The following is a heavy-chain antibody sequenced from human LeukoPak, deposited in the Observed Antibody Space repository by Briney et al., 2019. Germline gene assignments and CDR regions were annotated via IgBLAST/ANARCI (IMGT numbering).Heavy chain of an antibody. Sequence: HPGGSLRLSCVASGFTFSSYEMNWVRQAPGKGLEWVSYIDSVDASRYYADSLKGRFTISRDNAKKTLFLQMNSLRVEDTAVYYCARVAGEGDSSYYYHMDVWGKGTTVTISS. V-gene: IGHV3-48*03. CDR1: GFTFSSYE. J-gene: IGHJ6*03. CDR2: IDSVDASR. CDR3: ARVAGEGDSSYYYHMDV. D-gene: IGHD2-21*02.